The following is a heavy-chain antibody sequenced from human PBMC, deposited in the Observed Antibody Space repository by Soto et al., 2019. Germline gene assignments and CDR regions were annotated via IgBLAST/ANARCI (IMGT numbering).Heavy chain of an antibody. J-gene: IGHJ6*02. V-gene: IGHV3-30-3*01. D-gene: IGHD2-15*01. Sequence: QTGGSLRLSCAASGFTFSSYAMHWVRQAPGKGLEWVAVISYDGSNKYYADSVKGRFTISRDNSKNTLYLQMNSLRAEDTAVYYCARALYCSGGSCYENYSYYGMDVWGQGTTVTVSS. CDR3: ARALYCSGGSCYENYSYYGMDV. CDR1: GFTFSSYA. CDR2: ISYDGSNK.